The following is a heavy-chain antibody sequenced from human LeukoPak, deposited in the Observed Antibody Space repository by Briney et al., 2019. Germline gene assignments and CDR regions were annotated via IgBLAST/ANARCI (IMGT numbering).Heavy chain of an antibody. CDR2: IYHSGST. CDR3: ARGGSSSWSFFDY. J-gene: IGHJ4*02. D-gene: IGHD6-13*01. Sequence: SETLSLTCTVSGYSISSGYHWGWIRQPPGKGLEWIGSIYHSGSTYYNPSLKSRVTIAGDTAKNQFSLKLSSVTAADTAVYYCARGGSSSWSFFDYWGQGTLVTVSS. V-gene: IGHV4-38-2*02. CDR1: GYSISSGYH.